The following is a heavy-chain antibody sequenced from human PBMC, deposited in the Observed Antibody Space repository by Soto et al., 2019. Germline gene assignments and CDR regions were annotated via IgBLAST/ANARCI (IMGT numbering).Heavy chain of an antibody. V-gene: IGHV1-2*02. J-gene: IGHJ4*02. Sequence: VASVKVSCKASGYTFINYYMHWVRQAPGQGFGWMGRISPKSGGTNYAQKFQGRVSVTWDTSLKTAYMELSSLMSDDTAVYYCARKGHYDSSGYQNFEYWGQGTLVTVSS. CDR2: ISPKSGGT. CDR1: GYTFINYY. D-gene: IGHD3-22*01. CDR3: ARKGHYDSSGYQNFEY.